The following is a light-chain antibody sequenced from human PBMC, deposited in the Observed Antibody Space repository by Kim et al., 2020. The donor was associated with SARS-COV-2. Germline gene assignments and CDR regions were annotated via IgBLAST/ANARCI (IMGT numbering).Light chain of an antibody. J-gene: IGLJ2*01. V-gene: IGLV3-1*01. CDR2: QDS. Sequence: VSAGQTASITCSGDKVGDKYACWYQQKPGQSPVRVIYQDSKRPAGIPERFSGSNSGNTATLTISGTQAMDEADYYCQAWDSSTVVFGGGTQLTVL. CDR3: QAWDSSTVV. CDR1: KVGDKY.